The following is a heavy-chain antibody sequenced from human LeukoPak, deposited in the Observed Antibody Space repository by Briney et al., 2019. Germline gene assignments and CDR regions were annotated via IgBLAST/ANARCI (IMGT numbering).Heavy chain of an antibody. D-gene: IGHD2-2*01. J-gene: IGHJ5*02. V-gene: IGHV4-34*01. CDR1: GGSFSGYY. CDR2: IYHSGST. CDR3: ARRGYQKWFDP. Sequence: PSETLSLTCAVYGGSFSGYYWSWIRQPPGKGLEWIGEIYHSGSTNYNPSLKSRVTISVDKSKNQFSLKLSSVTAADTAVYYCARRGYQKWFDPWGQGTLVTVSS.